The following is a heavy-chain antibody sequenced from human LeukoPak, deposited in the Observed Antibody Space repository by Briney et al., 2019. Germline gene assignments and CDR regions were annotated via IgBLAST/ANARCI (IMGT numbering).Heavy chain of an antibody. CDR2: ISTYNGNT. V-gene: IGHV1-18*01. J-gene: IGHJ4*02. CDR3: ARDPTTQTFDY. Sequence: ASVKVSCKAAGYTFTSYGISWVRQAPGQGLEWMGWISTYNGNTNYAQKLQGRVTMTTDTSTTTAYMELRSLTSDDTAVYYCARDPTTQTFDYWGQGTLVTVSS. CDR1: GYTFTSYG. D-gene: IGHD4-11*01.